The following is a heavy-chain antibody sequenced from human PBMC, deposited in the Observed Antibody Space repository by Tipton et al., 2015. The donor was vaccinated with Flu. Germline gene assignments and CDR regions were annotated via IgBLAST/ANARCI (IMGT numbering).Heavy chain of an antibody. V-gene: IGHV3-30*02. J-gene: IGHJ6*02. D-gene: IGHD3-16*01. CDR2: IRYDGSNK. CDR3: AKAYTDGRYGMDV. Sequence: SLRFSCAASGFSFTSYGMHWVRQAPGKGLEWVAYIRYDGSNKYYADSVMAQFTISRDNSKNTMFLQMNSLRPEDTAVYYCAKAYTDGRYGMDVWGQGTTVTVSS. CDR1: GFSFTSYG.